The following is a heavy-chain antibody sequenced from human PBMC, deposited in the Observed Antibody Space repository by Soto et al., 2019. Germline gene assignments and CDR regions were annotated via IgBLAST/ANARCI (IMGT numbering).Heavy chain of an antibody. D-gene: IGHD2-15*01. Sequence: ASVKVSCKASGYTFTSYGISWVRQAPGQGLEWMGGISAYNGNTNYAQKLQGRVTMTTDTSTSTAYMELRSLRSDDTAVYYCARDKLKIVVVVAASLYYYYGMDVWGQGTTVTVSS. CDR1: GYTFTSYG. J-gene: IGHJ6*02. CDR2: ISAYNGNT. V-gene: IGHV1-18*04. CDR3: ARDKLKIVVVVAASLYYYYGMDV.